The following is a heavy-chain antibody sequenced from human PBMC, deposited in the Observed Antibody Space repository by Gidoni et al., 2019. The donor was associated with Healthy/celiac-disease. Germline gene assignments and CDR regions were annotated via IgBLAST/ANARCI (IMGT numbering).Heavy chain of an antibody. CDR1: GCPFSSYS. D-gene: IGHD3-22*01. CDR3: ARVRAPDSSGYYRGTSNEYFQH. V-gene: IGHV1-69*01. Sequence: QVQLVQSGAEVKKPGSSVKVSFKASGCPFSSYSISWVRQAPGQGLEWMGGIIPIFGTANYAQKFQGRVTITADESTSTAYMELSSLRSEDTAVYYCARVRAPDSSGYYRGTSNEYFQHWGQGTLVTVSS. CDR2: IIPIFGTA. J-gene: IGHJ1*01.